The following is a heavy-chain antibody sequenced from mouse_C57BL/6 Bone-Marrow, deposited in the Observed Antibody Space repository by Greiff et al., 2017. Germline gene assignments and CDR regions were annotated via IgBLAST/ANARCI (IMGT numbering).Heavy chain of an antibody. CDR1: GFTFSDFY. Sequence: EVKLVESGGGLVQSGRSLRLSCATSGFTFSDFYMEWVRQAPGKGLEWIAASRNKANDYTTEYSASVKGRFIVSRDTSQSILYLQMNALRAEDTAIYYCAREAGITTVVDWYFDVWGTGTTVTVSS. D-gene: IGHD1-1*01. J-gene: IGHJ1*03. V-gene: IGHV7-1*01. CDR2: SRNKANDYTT. CDR3: AREAGITTVVDWYFDV.